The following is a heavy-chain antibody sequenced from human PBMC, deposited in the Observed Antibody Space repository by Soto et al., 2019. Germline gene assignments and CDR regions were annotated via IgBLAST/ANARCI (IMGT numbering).Heavy chain of an antibody. D-gene: IGHD3-10*02. CDR2: ICYSGST. CDR3: AIHVFAPRARWFVP. Sequence: SETLSLTCTVSGGSISSYYWSWIRQPPGKGLEWIGYICYSGSTNYNPSLKSRITISVDTSKTQFFLSVTSVTAADTALYFCAIHVFAPRARWFVPWGPGLLVTVSS. CDR1: GGSISSYY. J-gene: IGHJ5*02. V-gene: IGHV4-59*12.